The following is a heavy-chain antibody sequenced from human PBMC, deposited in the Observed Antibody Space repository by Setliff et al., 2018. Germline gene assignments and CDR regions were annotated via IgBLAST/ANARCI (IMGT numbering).Heavy chain of an antibody. J-gene: IGHJ4*02. D-gene: IGHD1-1*01. V-gene: IGHV4-39*01. Sequence: PSETLSLTCNVSGDSISSGTYFWAWIRQPPGKGLEWIGRIYYNGNTYYNRSLKSRVTISVDTSKNQFSLKLGSVTAADTAMCYCARTGTYRYFDYWGQGAPVTVS. CDR1: GDSISSGTYF. CDR2: IYYNGNT. CDR3: ARTGTYRYFDY.